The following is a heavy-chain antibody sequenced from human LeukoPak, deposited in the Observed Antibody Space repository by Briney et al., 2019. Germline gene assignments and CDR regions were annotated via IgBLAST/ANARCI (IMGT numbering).Heavy chain of an antibody. D-gene: IGHD1-26*01. CDR2: IYPEDSDT. J-gene: IGHJ4*02. Sequence: GASLTISCKGSGYSFTTNWIGWVRQMPGKGLEWMGIIYPEDSDTRYTPSYQGQVTISADKSISIAYLQWSSLRASDTAMYYCVRSESYLFGPDYWGQGTPVTVSS. V-gene: IGHV5-51*01. CDR1: GYSFTTNW. CDR3: VRSESYLFGPDY.